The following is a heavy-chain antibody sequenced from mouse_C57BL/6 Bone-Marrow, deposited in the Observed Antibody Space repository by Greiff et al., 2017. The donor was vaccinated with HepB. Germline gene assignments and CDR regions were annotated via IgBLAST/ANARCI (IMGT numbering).Heavy chain of an antibody. CDR2: IRNKANGYTT. Sequence: EVQRVESGGGLVQPGGSLSLSCAASGFTFTDYYMSWVRQPPGKALEWLGFIRNKANGYTTEYSASVKGRFTISRDNSQSILYLQMNALRAEDSATYYCARAYYSNLYYFDYWGQGTTLTVSS. J-gene: IGHJ2*01. CDR1: GFTFTDYY. D-gene: IGHD2-5*01. V-gene: IGHV7-3*01. CDR3: ARAYYSNLYYFDY.